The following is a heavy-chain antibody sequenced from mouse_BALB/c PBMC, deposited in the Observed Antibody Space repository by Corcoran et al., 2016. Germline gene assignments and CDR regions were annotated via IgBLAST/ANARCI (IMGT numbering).Heavy chain of an antibody. V-gene: IGHV1-18*01. D-gene: IGHD2-1*01. J-gene: IGHJ2*01. CDR2: ISCYNGAT. CDR3: ARYGNYHYFDY. Sequence: EVLLQQSGPELVKPGASVKIPCKASGYTFTDYNMDWVRQSHGKSLEWIGYISCYNGATSYNQKFKGKATFTVDTSSRTAYMQFNSLTSEDSAVYYCARYGNYHYFDYWGQGTTLTVSS. CDR1: GYTFTDYN.